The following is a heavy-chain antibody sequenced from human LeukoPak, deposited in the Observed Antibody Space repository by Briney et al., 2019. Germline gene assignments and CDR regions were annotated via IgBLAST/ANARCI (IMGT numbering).Heavy chain of an antibody. D-gene: IGHD3-10*01. Sequence: PGGSLRLSCAASGFTFDDYAMHWVRHAPGKGLEWVSLISGDGGSTYYADSVKGRFTISRDNSKNTLYLQMNSLRAEDTAVYYCARAHITMVRGVRIYYFDYWGQGTLVAVSS. CDR3: ARAHITMVRGVRIYYFDY. V-gene: IGHV3-43*02. CDR1: GFTFDDYA. J-gene: IGHJ4*02. CDR2: ISGDGGST.